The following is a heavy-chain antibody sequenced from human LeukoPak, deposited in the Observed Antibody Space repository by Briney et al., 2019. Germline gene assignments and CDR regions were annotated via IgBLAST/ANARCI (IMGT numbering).Heavy chain of an antibody. Sequence: ASAKVSCKASGYTFTTYGITWVRQAPGQGLEWVGWINTNTGNPSYVQGFAGRFVFSLDTSVNTAYLQINSLKAEDTAVYYCARDPLLRAFDIWGQGTMVTVSS. CDR3: ARDPLLRAFDI. CDR2: INTNTGNP. CDR1: GYTFTTYG. J-gene: IGHJ3*02. V-gene: IGHV7-4-1*02. D-gene: IGHD1-26*01.